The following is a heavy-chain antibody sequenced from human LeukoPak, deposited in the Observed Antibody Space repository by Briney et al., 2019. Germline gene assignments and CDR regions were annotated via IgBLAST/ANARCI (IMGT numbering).Heavy chain of an antibody. CDR1: GGSISGNH. CDR3: ARDQRTVGYYGMDV. V-gene: IGHV4-59*01. D-gene: IGHD1-26*01. CDR2: IYYSGST. J-gene: IGHJ6*02. Sequence: SETLSLTCTVSGGSISGNHWSWVRRPPGKGLEWIGYIYYSGSTSYNPSLKSRVAISVDTSKNQFSLKLRSVTAADTAVYYCARDQRTVGYYGMDVWGRGTTVTVSS.